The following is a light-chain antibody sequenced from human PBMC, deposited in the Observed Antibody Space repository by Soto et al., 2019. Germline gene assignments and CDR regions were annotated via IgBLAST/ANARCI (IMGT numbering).Light chain of an antibody. V-gene: IGKV3-15*01. Sequence: EIVMTQSPATLSVSPGERATVSCRASQSVSSNLAWYQQKPGQAPRLLIYGASTRATGIPARFSGSGSGTEFTLTISSLQSEDFAVYYCQQYNNWPPTRTFGQGTKVEIK. CDR2: GAS. J-gene: IGKJ1*01. CDR1: QSVSSN. CDR3: QQYNNWPPTRT.